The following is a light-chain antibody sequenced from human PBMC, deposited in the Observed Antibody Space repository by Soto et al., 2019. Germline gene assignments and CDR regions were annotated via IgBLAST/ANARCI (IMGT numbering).Light chain of an antibody. CDR2: DVT. Sequence: QSALTQPASVSGSPGQSITISCTGTSSDVGGYNYVSWYRQHPGKAPKLMIYDVTNRPSGVSNRFSGYKSGNTASLTISGLQDEDEADYYCSSYTSGGYVFGTGTKVTVL. CDR3: SSYTSGGYV. CDR1: SSDVGGYNY. J-gene: IGLJ1*01. V-gene: IGLV2-14*01.